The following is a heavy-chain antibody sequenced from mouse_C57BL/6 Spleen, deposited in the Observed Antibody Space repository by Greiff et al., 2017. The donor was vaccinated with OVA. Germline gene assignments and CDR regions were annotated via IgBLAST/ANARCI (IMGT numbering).Heavy chain of an antibody. CDR2: IYPRSGNT. Sequence: VQLQQSGAELARPGASVKLSCKASGYTFTSYGISWVKQRTGQGLEWIGEIYPRSGNTYYNEKFKGKATLTADKSSSTAYMELRSLTSEDSAVYVCAREDYGSSYWYFDVWGTGTTVTVSS. J-gene: IGHJ1*03. CDR1: GYTFTSYG. CDR3: AREDYGSSYWYFDV. D-gene: IGHD1-1*01. V-gene: IGHV1-81*01.